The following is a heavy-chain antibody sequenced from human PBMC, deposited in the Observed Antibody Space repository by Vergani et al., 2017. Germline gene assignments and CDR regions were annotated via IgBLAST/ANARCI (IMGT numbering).Heavy chain of an antibody. D-gene: IGHD1-1*01. CDR1: GGTFSSYT. V-gene: IGHV1-69*08. CDR3: ARDRDGVKNWNPYFYYYMDV. CDR2: IIPILGIA. Sequence: QVQLVQSGAEVKKPGSSVKVSCKASGGTFSSYTISWVRQAPGQGLEWMGRIIPILGIANYAQKFQGRVTITSDKSTSTAYMELSSLRSEDTAVYYCARDRDGVKNWNPYFYYYMDVWGKG. J-gene: IGHJ6*03.